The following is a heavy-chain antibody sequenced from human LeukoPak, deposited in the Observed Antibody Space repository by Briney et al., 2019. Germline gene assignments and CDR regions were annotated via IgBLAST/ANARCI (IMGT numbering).Heavy chain of an antibody. D-gene: IGHD4-17*01. J-gene: IGHJ4*02. Sequence: GGSLRLSCEDSGFTFSNYWMSWVRQAPGKGLEWVSIISSGSSAIFSADALKGRFTISRDDAKNLLYLDMNSLRAEDTAVYYCARGHTAVTRHFDFWGQGTLVTVSS. CDR2: ISSGSSAI. V-gene: IGHV3-21*01. CDR1: GFTFSNYW. CDR3: ARGHTAVTRHFDF.